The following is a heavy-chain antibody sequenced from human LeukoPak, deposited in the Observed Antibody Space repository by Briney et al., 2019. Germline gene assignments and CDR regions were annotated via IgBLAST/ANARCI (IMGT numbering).Heavy chain of an antibody. CDR1: GFTFDDYA. Sequence: GGSPRLSCAASGFTFDDYAMHWVRQAPGKGLEWVSGISWNSGSIGYADSVKGRFTISRDNAKNSLYLQMNSLRAEDTALYYCVSLELPTYWGQGTLVTVSS. D-gene: IGHD1-7*01. J-gene: IGHJ4*02. V-gene: IGHV3-9*01. CDR3: VSLELPTY. CDR2: ISWNSGSI.